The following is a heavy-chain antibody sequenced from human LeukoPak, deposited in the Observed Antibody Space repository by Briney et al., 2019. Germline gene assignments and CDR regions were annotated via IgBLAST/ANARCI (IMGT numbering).Heavy chain of an antibody. J-gene: IGHJ5*02. CDR3: ASRSHYYGSGMGFDP. D-gene: IGHD3-10*01. CDR2: TYTSGST. V-gene: IGHV4-61*02. CDR1: GGSISSGSYY. Sequence: SQTLSLTCTVSGGSISSGSYYWSWIRQPAGKGLEWIGRTYTSGSTNYNPSLKSRVTISIDTSKNQFSLKLSSVTAADTAVYYCASRSHYYGSGMGFDPWGQGTLVTVSS.